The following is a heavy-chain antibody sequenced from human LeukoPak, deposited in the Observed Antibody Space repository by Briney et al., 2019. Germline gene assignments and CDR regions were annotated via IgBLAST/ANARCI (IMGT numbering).Heavy chain of an antibody. D-gene: IGHD4-23*01. CDR3: GTLDYGGNSFNAFDI. CDR2: ISGSSSDI. V-gene: IGHV3-21*01. Sequence: PGGSLRLSCAASGCTFTSYNMAWVRQSPGKGLEWVSSISGSSSDIYYADSLKGRFTISRDNAKNSLYLQMNSLRAADTAIYYFGTLDYGGNSFNAFDIWGQGTMVTVSS. J-gene: IGHJ3*02. CDR1: GCTFTSYN.